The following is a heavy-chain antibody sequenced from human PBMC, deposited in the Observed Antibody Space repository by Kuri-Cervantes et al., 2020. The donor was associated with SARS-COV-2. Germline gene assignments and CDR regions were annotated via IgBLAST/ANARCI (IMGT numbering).Heavy chain of an antibody. J-gene: IGHJ5*02. D-gene: IGHD6-19*01. CDR1: GGSISSGGYS. CDR3: ARESIAVAGTGGFDP. V-gene: IGHV4-30-2*01. CDR2: IYHSRST. Sequence: SCAVSGGSISSGGYSWSWIRQPPGKGLEWIGYIYHSRSTYYNPSLKSRVTISVDRSKNQFSLKLSSVTAADTAVYYCARESIAVAGTGGFDPWGQGTLVTVSS.